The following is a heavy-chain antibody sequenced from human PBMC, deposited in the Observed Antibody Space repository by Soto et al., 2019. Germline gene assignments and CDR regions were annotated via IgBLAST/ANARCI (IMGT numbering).Heavy chain of an antibody. CDR2: ISSSSSYI. Sequence: GGSLRLSCAASGFTFSSYSMNWVRQAPGKGLEWVSSISSSSSYIYYADSVKGRFTISRDNAKNSLYLQMNSLRAEDTAVYYCARDLTPGYSYGIGWFDPWGQGTLVTVSS. J-gene: IGHJ5*02. CDR3: ARDLTPGYSYGIGWFDP. CDR1: GFTFSSYS. V-gene: IGHV3-21*01. D-gene: IGHD5-18*01.